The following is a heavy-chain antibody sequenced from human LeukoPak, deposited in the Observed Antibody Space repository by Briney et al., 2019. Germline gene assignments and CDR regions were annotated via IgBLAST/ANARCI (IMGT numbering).Heavy chain of an antibody. J-gene: IGHJ4*02. Sequence: GGSLRLSCAASGFIFSSYWMSWVPQAPGKGREWVANIKEDGSDIYYVDSVKGRFTISRDNAKNSLHLQMNSLRAEDTAVYYCARDPGIAAAGTVGYFDYWGQGTLVTVSS. CDR1: GFIFSSYW. CDR2: IKEDGSDI. CDR3: ARDPGIAAAGTVGYFDY. V-gene: IGHV3-7*01. D-gene: IGHD6-13*01.